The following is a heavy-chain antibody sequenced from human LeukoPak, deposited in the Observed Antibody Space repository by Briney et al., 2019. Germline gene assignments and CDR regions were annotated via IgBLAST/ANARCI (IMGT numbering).Heavy chain of an antibody. CDR3: TRGRGVWFGELLSTVGWFDP. V-gene: IGHV4-34*01. Sequence: SETPSLTCAVYGGSFSGYYWSWIRQPPGKGLEWIGEINHSGSTNYNPSLKSRVTISVDTSKSQFSLKLSSVTAADTAVYYCTRGRGVWFGELLSTVGWFDPWGQGTLVTVSS. CDR1: GGSFSGYY. CDR2: INHSGST. J-gene: IGHJ5*02. D-gene: IGHD3-10*01.